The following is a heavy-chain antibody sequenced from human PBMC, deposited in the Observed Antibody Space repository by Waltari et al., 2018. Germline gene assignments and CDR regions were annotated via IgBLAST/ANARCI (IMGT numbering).Heavy chain of an antibody. CDR2: ISGGGTST. V-gene: IGHV3-23*01. CDR1: GFIFNSCA. Sequence: EVQLLESGGNLVQSGGSLSLSCAASGFIFNSCAMRWVRRDPGKGLEWVATISGGGTSTYYADSVKGRFTISRDNSKNTLSLQMNSLRAEDTAIYYCAKDRHGYFQPVDSWGQGTTVTVSS. D-gene: IGHD3-22*01. J-gene: IGHJ6*02. CDR3: AKDRHGYFQPVDS.